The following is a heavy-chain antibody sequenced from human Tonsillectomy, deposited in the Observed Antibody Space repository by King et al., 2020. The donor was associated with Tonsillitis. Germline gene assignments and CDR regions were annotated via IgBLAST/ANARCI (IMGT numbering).Heavy chain of an antibody. Sequence: QLVQSGGGLVQPGQSLRLSCAASGFTFSGYWMHWVRQAPGKGLVWVSRINTNGSTTSYADSVKGRFTMSRDNAKNTLYLQMNSLRAYDTAVYYCTRVCHTFACGIWGQGTMVTVAS. CDR2: INTNGSTT. V-gene: IGHV3-74*02. CDR1: GFTFSGYW. J-gene: IGHJ3*02. CDR3: TRVCHTFACGI. D-gene: IGHD2-8*01.